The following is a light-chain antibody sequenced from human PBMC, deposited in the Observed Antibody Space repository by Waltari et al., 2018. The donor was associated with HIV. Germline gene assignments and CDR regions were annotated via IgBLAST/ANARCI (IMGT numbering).Light chain of an antibody. CDR2: GTS. Sequence: DIQLTQPPSPVSASVADRVPLTCRASQSVCSWLAWYQQRPGKAPHLLVYGTSSLQSGVPSRFSGSGSGTDCTRTISSLQPEDFATYFCQQCSRFPYTFGQGTKVEI. V-gene: IGKV1-12*01. CDR1: QSVCSW. CDR3: QQCSRFPYT. J-gene: IGKJ2*01.